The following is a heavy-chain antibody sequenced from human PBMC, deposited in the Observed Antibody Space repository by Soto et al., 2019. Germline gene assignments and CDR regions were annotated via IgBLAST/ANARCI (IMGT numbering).Heavy chain of an antibody. V-gene: IGHV1-2*04. CDR1: GYTFTGYY. J-gene: IGHJ4*02. CDR2: INPNSGST. CDR3: ARAVWGDYGPNY. D-gene: IGHD4-17*01. Sequence: QVQLVQSGAEVKKPGASVKVSCKASGYTFTGYYMHWVRQAPGQGLEWMGWINPNSGSTNYAQKFQGWVTMTRDTSISTAYMELSRLRSDDTAVYYCARAVWGDYGPNYWGQGTLVTVSS.